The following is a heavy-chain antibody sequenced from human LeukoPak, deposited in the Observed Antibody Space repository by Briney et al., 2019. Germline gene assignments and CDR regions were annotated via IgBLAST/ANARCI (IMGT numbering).Heavy chain of an antibody. Sequence: QSSETLSFTCAVSGGSISSSNWWSWVRQAPGKGLEWVSYIDTSSSTIYYADSVKGRFTISRDNAKNSLYLQMNSLRAEDTAVYYCARDHYSSSFYFDYWGQGTLVTVSS. CDR2: IDTSSSTI. CDR3: ARDHYSSSFYFDY. D-gene: IGHD6-13*01. V-gene: IGHV3-48*04. J-gene: IGHJ4*02. CDR1: GGSISSSN.